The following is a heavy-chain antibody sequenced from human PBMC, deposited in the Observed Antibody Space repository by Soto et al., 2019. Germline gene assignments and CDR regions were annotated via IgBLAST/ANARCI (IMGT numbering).Heavy chain of an antibody. CDR2: IKQDGSEK. CDR3: ARVLVSIPGHFDY. J-gene: IGHJ4*02. Sequence: GGSLRLSCAASGFTFSSYWMSWVRQAPGKGLEWVANIKQDGSEKYYVDSVKGRFTISRDNAKNSLYLQMNSLRAEDTAVYYCARVLVSIPGHFDYWGQGTLVTVSS. D-gene: IGHD3-3*02. V-gene: IGHV3-7*01. CDR1: GFTFSSYW.